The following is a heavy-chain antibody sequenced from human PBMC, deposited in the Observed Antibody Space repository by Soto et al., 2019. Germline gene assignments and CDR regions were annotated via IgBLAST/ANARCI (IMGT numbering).Heavy chain of an antibody. J-gene: IGHJ5*02. Sequence: SHTLSLTCAVYGGSCSGYYWSWIRQPPGKGLEWIGEINHSASTNYNPSLKSRVTISVHTSKNRFSRKLSSVTAADTAVYYCARGAQISMVRGVPRSNWFDPWGQGSLVTVSS. V-gene: IGHV4-34*01. CDR3: ARGAQISMVRGVPRSNWFDP. CDR1: GGSCSGYY. CDR2: INHSAST. D-gene: IGHD3-10*01.